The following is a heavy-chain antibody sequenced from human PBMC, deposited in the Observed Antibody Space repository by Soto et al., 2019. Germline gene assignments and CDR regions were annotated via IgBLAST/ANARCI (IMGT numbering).Heavy chain of an antibody. CDR1: GGSISSSNW. V-gene: IGHV4-4*02. Sequence: PSETLSLTCAVSGGSISSSNWWSWVRQPPGKGPEWIGEIYHSGSTNYNPSLKSRVTISVDKSKNQFSLKLSSVTAADTAVYYCARRWLWAVAGIHFDYWGQGTLVTVSS. D-gene: IGHD6-19*01. CDR2: IYHSGST. J-gene: IGHJ4*02. CDR3: ARRWLWAVAGIHFDY.